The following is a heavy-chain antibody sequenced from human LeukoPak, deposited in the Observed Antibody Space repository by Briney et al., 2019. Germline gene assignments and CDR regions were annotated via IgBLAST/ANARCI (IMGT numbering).Heavy chain of an antibody. V-gene: IGHV4-59*01. CDR3: ARYYCSSGTCYHFDY. CDR2: IYYSGST. CDR1: GGSISSYY. Sequence: SETLSLTCTVSGGSISSYYWSWIRQPPGKGLEWIGYIYYSGSTNYNPSLKSRVTISVDTSKNQFSLKLSSVTAAGTAVYYCARYYCSSGTCYHFDYWGQGTLVTVSS. D-gene: IGHD2-15*01. J-gene: IGHJ4*02.